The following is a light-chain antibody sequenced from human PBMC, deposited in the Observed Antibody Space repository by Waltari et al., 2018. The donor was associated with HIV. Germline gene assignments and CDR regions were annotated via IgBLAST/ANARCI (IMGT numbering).Light chain of an antibody. CDR3: QSSDISGNYWV. CDR1: ALPKQY. V-gene: IGLV3-25*03. Sequence: SYGLTQPPSVSVSPGQTATINCSGDALPKQYAYWYQQKPGQAPVMVIYKDSERPSGIPERFSGSSSATTVTLTISGVQAEDEADYYCQSSDISGNYWVFGGGTKLTVL. CDR2: KDS. J-gene: IGLJ3*02.